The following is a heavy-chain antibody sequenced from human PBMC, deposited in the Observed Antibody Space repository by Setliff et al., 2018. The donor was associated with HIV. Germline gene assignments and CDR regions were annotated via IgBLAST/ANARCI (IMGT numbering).Heavy chain of an antibody. J-gene: IGHJ4*02. CDR1: GGSISSHY. CDR3: ARAMGGSRTDFDY. CDR2: IHYSGST. Sequence: SETLSLTCTVSGGSISSHYWSWIRQPQGKGLEWIGDIHYSGSTNYNPSLKSRVTISIDTSKNQFSLKPTSVTAADTAVYYCARAMGGSRTDFDYWGQGTLVTVSS. D-gene: IGHD2-2*01. V-gene: IGHV4-59*11.